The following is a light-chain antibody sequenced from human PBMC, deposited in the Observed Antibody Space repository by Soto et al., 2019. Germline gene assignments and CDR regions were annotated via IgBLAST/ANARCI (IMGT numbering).Light chain of an antibody. CDR2: GAS. V-gene: IGKV3-20*01. Sequence: DIVLTQSPGTLSLSPGERATLSFSASQSVISSYLAWYQQKPGQAPRLLIYGASNRATGIPDRFSGSGSGTDFTLTISRLEPEDFAVYYCQQYDSSPLTFGGGTKVDIK. CDR3: QQYDSSPLT. J-gene: IGKJ4*01. CDR1: QSVISSY.